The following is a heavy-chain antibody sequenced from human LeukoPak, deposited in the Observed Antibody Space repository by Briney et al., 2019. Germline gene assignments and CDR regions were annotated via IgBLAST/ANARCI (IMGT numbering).Heavy chain of an antibody. Sequence: KPSETLSLTCTVSGGSISSYYWSWIRQPPGKGLEWIGYIYYSGSTNHNPSLKSRVTISVDTSKNQFSLKLSSVTAADTAVYYCARSAGVVNWSDPWGQGTLVTVSS. CDR2: IYYSGST. V-gene: IGHV4-59*01. CDR3: ARSAGVVNWSDP. CDR1: GGSISSYY. D-gene: IGHD2-8*01. J-gene: IGHJ5*02.